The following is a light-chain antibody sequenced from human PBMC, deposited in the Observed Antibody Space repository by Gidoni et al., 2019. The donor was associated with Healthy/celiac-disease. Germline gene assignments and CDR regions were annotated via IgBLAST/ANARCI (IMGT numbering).Light chain of an antibody. CDR2: QDS. J-gene: IGLJ2*01. Sequence: SYELTQPPSVSVSPGQTASITCSGDNLGDKYACWYQQKPGQSPVLVIYQDSKRPSGIPERFSGSNSGNTATLTISGTQAMDEADYYCQAWDSSTVRVFGGGTKLTVL. V-gene: IGLV3-1*01. CDR1: NLGDKY. CDR3: QAWDSSTVRV.